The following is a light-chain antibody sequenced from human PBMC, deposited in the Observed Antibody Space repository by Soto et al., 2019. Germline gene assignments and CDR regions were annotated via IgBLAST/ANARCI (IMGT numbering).Light chain of an antibody. CDR1: SGHSSYI. V-gene: IGLV4-60*02. J-gene: IGLJ3*02. CDR3: ETWDSNTRV. Sequence: QSVLTQSSSASASLGSSVKLTCTLSSGHSSYIIAWHQQQPGKAPRYLMNLGGSGSFNQGSGVPDRFSGSSSGADRYLTISNLQFEDEADYYCETWDSNTRVFGGGTKLTVL. CDR2: LGGSGSF.